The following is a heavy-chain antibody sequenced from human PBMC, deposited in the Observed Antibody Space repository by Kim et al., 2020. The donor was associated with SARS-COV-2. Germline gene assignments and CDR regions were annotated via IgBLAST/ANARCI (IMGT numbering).Heavy chain of an antibody. D-gene: IGHD3-10*01. Sequence: SPDSVKGRFTISSDNSKNALYLQMNSLRAEDTAVYYCAKDLGFGGSGSNWGQGTLVTVSS. CDR3: AKDLGFGGSGSN. V-gene: IGHV3-23*01. J-gene: IGHJ4*02.